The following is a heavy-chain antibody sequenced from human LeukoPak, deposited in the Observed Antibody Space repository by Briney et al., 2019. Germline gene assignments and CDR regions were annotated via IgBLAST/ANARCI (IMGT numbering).Heavy chain of an antibody. D-gene: IGHD5-24*01. J-gene: IGHJ5*02. Sequence: PGGSLRLSCEASGFTLSTFWMSWVRQAPGKGLEWVANIKQDGSEEHYVDSVKGRFTISRDNAKNSLYLQMNSLRAEDTAVYYCARPRWLQFGPHDSWGQGSLVTVSS. CDR1: GFTLSTFW. V-gene: IGHV3-7*01. CDR2: IKQDGSEE. CDR3: ARPRWLQFGPHDS.